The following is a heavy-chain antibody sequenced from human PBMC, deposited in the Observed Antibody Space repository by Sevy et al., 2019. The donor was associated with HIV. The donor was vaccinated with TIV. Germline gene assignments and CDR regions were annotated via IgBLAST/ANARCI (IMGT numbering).Heavy chain of an antibody. J-gene: IGHJ4*02. CDR1: GFTFSSYW. Sequence: GGSLRLSCAASGFTFSSYWMHWVRQAPGKGLVWVSRINSDGSSTSYADSVKGRFTISRDNAKNTLYLQMNSLRAEDTAVYYCARVGSSYCSGGSCYSGHLLWGQGTLVTVSS. CDR2: INSDGSST. CDR3: ARVGSSYCSGGSCYSGHLL. V-gene: IGHV3-74*01. D-gene: IGHD2-15*01.